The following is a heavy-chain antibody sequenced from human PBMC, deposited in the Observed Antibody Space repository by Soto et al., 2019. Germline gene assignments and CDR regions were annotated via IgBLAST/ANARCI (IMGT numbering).Heavy chain of an antibody. CDR3: ATLCVVVPAATSWFDP. CDR1: GGSIPLSTYS. D-gene: IGHD2-2*01. CDR2: IYYRGPT. Sequence: PSETLSLPCTVPGGSIPLSTYSWAWICPPPAKGLGWSASIYYRGPTYYHPSLKSRATISVDTSKHPFSLDLACVTAAHTATSFGATLCVVVPAATSWFDPWGQGTLVTVSS. V-gene: IGHV4-39*01. J-gene: IGHJ5*02.